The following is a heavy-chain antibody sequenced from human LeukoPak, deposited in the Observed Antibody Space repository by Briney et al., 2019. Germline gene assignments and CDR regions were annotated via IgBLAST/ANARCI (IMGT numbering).Heavy chain of an antibody. V-gene: IGHV3-23*01. Sequence: GGSLRLSCAASGFTFSSYAMSWVRQAPGKGLEWVSAISGSGGSTYYADSVKGRFTISRDNSKNTLYLQMNSLRAEDTAVYYCAKDIPGYSSGWYVSLTGYWGQGTLVTVSS. CDR2: ISGSGGST. D-gene: IGHD6-19*01. CDR1: GFTFSSYA. J-gene: IGHJ4*02. CDR3: AKDIPGYSSGWYVSLTGY.